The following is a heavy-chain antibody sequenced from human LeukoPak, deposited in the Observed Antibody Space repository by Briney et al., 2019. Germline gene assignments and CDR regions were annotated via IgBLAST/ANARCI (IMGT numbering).Heavy chain of an antibody. CDR3: ARFSPDHYDNRKYFDY. CDR1: GXSITSPYY. CDR2: LSYTGST. J-gene: IGHJ4*02. D-gene: IGHD3-22*01. V-gene: IGHV4-39*01. Sequence: SETLSLTCTVSGXSITSPYYWAWIRQPPGRGLEWMGSLSYTGSTYSNPSLKSRVTISVDTSKNQFSLRLRSVTAADTAVFYCARFSPDHYDNRKYFDYWGQGTLVTASS.